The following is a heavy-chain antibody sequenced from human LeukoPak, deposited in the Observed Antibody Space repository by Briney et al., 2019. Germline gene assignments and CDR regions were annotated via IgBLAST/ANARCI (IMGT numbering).Heavy chain of an antibody. V-gene: IGHV3-15*01. CDR3: TTAPYYYSSSGQH. Sequence: GGSLRLSCAVSGLTFSNAWMSWVRQAPEKGLEWVGRIKSKTDGGTTDYAAPVKGRFTISRDDSKNTLYLQMNSLKTEDTAVYYCTTAPYYYSSSGQHWGQGTLVTVSS. J-gene: IGHJ1*01. CDR2: IKSKTDGGTT. CDR1: GLTFSNAW. D-gene: IGHD3-22*01.